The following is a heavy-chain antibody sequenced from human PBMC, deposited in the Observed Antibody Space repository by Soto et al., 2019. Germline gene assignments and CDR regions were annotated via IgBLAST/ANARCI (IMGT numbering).Heavy chain of an antibody. CDR1: GGSISSYY. D-gene: IGHD3-10*01. V-gene: IGHV4-4*07. CDR3: ARSGSGSGSYYRNWFDP. CDR2: IYTSGST. J-gene: IGHJ5*02. Sequence: SETLSLTCTVSGGSISSYYCSWSRQPAGKGLEWIGRIYTSGSTNYNPSLKSRVTMSVDTSKNQFSLKLSSVTAADTAVYYCARSGSGSGSYYRNWFDPWGQGTLVTVSS.